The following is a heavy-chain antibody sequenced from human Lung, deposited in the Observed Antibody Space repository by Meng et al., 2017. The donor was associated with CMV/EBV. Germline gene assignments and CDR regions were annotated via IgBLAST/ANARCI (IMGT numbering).Heavy chain of an antibody. J-gene: IGHJ4*02. CDR1: GFTVSSNY. CDR2: IYGAGTT. CDR3: ARVGRVTMYFFDY. V-gene: IGHV3-66*02. Sequence: GESXKISCAASGFTVSSNYMSWVRQAPGKGLEWVSIIYGAGTTKYADSVKGRFTFSRDNFKNTLYLQMNSLRAEDTAVYYCARVGRVTMYFFDYWGQGTMVTVSS. D-gene: IGHD5-18*01.